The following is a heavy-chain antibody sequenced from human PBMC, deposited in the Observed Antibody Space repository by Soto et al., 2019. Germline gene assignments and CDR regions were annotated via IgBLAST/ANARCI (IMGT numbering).Heavy chain of an antibody. CDR3: ARRVQVWLPDYYGMDV. V-gene: IGHV1-18*01. Sequence: QAQLVQSGAEVKKPGASVNVSCKASGYDYVTYAITWVRQRLGQGLEWMGWISTLNGNTNYAQNFQGRVTMTTDTSTRIVHLELRSLRSDDTAVYYCARRVQVWLPDYYGMDVWGQGTTVTVSS. D-gene: IGHD5-18*01. CDR1: GYDYVTYA. J-gene: IGHJ6*02. CDR2: ISTLNGNT.